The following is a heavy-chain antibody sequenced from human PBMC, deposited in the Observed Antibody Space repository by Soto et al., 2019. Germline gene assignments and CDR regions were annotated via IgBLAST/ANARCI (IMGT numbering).Heavy chain of an antibody. CDR3: VNERSARLWLEDYCMDC. V-gene: IGHV3-30*18. CDR2: ISYDGTDK. D-gene: IGHD3-10*01. Sequence: GGSLRLFCAASGFTFSSYGIHWVRQAPGKGLEWVALISYDGTDKYYADSVKGRFTISRDNSKNTLYLQMNSLGPEDTAVYYCVNERSARLWLEDYCMDCWGQCTTGTVSS. J-gene: IGHJ6*02. CDR1: GFTFSSYG.